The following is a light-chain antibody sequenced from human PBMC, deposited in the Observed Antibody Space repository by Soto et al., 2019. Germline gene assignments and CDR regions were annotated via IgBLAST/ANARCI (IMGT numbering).Light chain of an antibody. CDR3: QQYDNWTWT. J-gene: IGKJ1*01. CDR1: QGLXDT. CDR2: GAS. V-gene: IGKV3-15*01. Sequence: TQCAATLSVAPGGRATLSCRASQGLXDTFDWYETKPGQAPRLVTPGASSRVTGRPARLSGSGSGTDFPLPISSLQSDDFAVYYCQQYDNWTWTFGQGTKVDIK.